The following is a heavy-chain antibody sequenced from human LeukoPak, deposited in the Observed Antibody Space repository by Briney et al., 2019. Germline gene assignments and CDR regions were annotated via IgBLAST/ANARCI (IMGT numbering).Heavy chain of an antibody. CDR3: ARAVGAGYCSSTSCYINWFDP. Sequence: PGGSLRLSCAASGFTFSSYSMNWVRQAPGKGLEWVSSISNSSSYIYYADSVKGRFTISRDNAKNSLYLQMNSLRAEDTAVYYCARAVGAGYCSSTSCYINWFDPWGQGTLVTVSS. CDR1: GFTFSSYS. J-gene: IGHJ5*02. V-gene: IGHV3-21*01. D-gene: IGHD2-2*03. CDR2: ISNSSSYI.